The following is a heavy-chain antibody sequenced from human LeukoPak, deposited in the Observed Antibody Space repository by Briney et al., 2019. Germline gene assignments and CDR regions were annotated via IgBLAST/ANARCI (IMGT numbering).Heavy chain of an antibody. CDR2: INSDGSWT. CDR1: GFTFTTYW. J-gene: IGHJ4*02. CDR3: VSFYETY. Sequence: PGGSLRLSCAASGFTFTTYWIHWIRQAPGKGLVWVSHINSDGSWTSYADSVKGRFTISKDNAKNTVYLQMSNLRVEDTAVYYCVSFYETYWGRGTLVTVSS. D-gene: IGHD2/OR15-2a*01. V-gene: IGHV3-74*01.